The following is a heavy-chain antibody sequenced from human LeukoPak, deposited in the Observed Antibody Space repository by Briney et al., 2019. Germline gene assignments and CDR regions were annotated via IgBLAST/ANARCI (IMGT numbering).Heavy chain of an antibody. D-gene: IGHD4-11*01. V-gene: IGHV4-34*01. Sequence: SETLSLTCVVYGGSLSDYYWTWIRQPPEKGLEWIGEINHSGRTKYNPSLMSRVTISVDTSKNQFSLKLRSVTAADTAVYYCARHLPGYSNTWPGPWGQGNLVTVSS. CDR1: GGSLSDYY. CDR2: INHSGRT. CDR3: ARHLPGYSNTWPGP. J-gene: IGHJ5*02.